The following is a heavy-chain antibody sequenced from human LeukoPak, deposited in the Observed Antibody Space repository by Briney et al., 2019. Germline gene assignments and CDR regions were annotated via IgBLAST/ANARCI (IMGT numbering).Heavy chain of an antibody. CDR1: GYTFTSYY. CDR2: IIPIFGTA. CDR3: AASVDGSSWYGDY. J-gene: IGHJ4*02. D-gene: IGHD6-13*01. V-gene: IGHV1-69*05. Sequence: ASVKVSCKASGYTFTSYYMHWVRQAPGQGLEWMGGIIPIFGTANYAQKFQGRVTITTDESTSTAYMELSSLRSEDTAVYYCAASVDGSSWYGDYWGQGTLVTVSS.